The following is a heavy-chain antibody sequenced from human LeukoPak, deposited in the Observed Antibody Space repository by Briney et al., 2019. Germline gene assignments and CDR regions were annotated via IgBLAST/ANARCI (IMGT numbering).Heavy chain of an antibody. V-gene: IGHV3-23*01. CDR3: ARDNYYSIDY. CDR1: GFTFSSYA. D-gene: IGHD1-26*01. CDR2: ISGSGGST. Sequence: GGSLRLSCAASGFTFSSYAMSWVRQAPGKGLEWVSAISGSGGSTYYADSVKGRFTISRDNSKNTLYLQMSGLGVDDTAVYYCARDNYYSIDYWGQGTLVTVSS. J-gene: IGHJ4*02.